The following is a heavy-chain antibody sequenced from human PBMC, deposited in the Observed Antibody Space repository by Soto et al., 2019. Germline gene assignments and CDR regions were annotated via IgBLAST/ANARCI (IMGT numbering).Heavy chain of an antibody. V-gene: IGHV6-1*01. CDR1: GDSVSSNSAA. CDR2: TYYRSKWYN. CDR3: ARDWYSSSWYFKSAPWFDP. Sequence: SPTLSLTCAISGDSVSSNSAAWNWIRQSPSRGLEWLGRTYYRSKWYNDYAVSVKSRITINPDTSKNQFSLQLNSVTPEDTAVYYCARDWYSSSWYFKSAPWFDPWGQGTLVTVSS. J-gene: IGHJ5*02. D-gene: IGHD6-13*01.